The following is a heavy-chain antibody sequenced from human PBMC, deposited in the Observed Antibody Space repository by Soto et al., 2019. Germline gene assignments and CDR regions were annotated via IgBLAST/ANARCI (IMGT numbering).Heavy chain of an antibody. J-gene: IGHJ5*02. Sequence: QVQLVQSGAEVKKPGASVKVSCKASGYTFTSYAMHWVRQAPGQRLEWMGWINAGNGNTKYSQKFQGRVTITRDTSASTAYMELSSLRSEDTAVYYCARGQESGWVYNWCDPWGQGTLVTVSS. CDR3: ARGQESGWVYNWCDP. CDR1: GYTFTSYA. CDR2: INAGNGNT. V-gene: IGHV1-3*01. D-gene: IGHD6-19*01.